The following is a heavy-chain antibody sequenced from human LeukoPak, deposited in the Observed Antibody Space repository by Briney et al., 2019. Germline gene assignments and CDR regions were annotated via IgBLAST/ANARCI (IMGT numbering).Heavy chain of an antibody. Sequence: SQTLSLACAISGDSVSSNSAAWNWIRQSPSRGLEWLGRTYYRSKWYNDYAVSVKSRITINPDTSKNQFSLQLNSVTPEDTAVYYCALGYCSSTSCYWFDPWGQGTLVTVSS. V-gene: IGHV6-1*01. CDR3: ALGYCSSTSCYWFDP. J-gene: IGHJ5*02. CDR1: GDSVSSNSAA. CDR2: TYYRSKWYN. D-gene: IGHD2-2*01.